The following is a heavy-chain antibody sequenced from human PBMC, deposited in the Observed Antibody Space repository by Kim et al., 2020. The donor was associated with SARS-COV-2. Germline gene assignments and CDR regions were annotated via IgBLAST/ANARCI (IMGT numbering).Heavy chain of an antibody. CDR1: GFSFSIYN. D-gene: IGHD2-15*01. CDR3: ARDQGDCGASSCYNYFDF. Sequence: GGSLRLSCVASGFSFSIYNMNWVRQAPGQGLEWISSISSTSRYIYYTDSMKGRFTISRDNAKNSLYLQMNSLRAEDTAVYFCARDQGDCGASSCYNYFDFWGREPWSPSPQ. V-gene: IGHV3-21*01. J-gene: IGHJ4*02. CDR2: ISSTSRYI.